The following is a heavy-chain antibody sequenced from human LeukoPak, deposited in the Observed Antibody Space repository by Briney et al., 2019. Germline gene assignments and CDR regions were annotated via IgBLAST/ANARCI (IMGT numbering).Heavy chain of an antibody. CDR2: IYTSAST. CDR3: ATTGLPVAPI. J-gene: IGHJ3*02. V-gene: IGHV4-61*02. Sequence: PSQTLSLTCTVSGASISSGSYYWSWIRQPAGKGLEWIGRIYTSASTNYNPSLKSRVTISVDTAKNQFSLKLSSVTAADTAVYYCATTGLPVAPIWGQGTMVTVSS. CDR1: GASISSGSYY. D-gene: IGHD6-19*01.